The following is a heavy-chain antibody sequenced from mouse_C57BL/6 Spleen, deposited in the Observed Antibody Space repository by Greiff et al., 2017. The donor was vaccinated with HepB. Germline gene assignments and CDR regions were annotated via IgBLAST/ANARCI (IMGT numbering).Heavy chain of an antibody. CDR2: IWRGGST. V-gene: IGHV2-5*01. D-gene: IGHD2-1*01. CDR1: GFSLTSYG. Sequence: QVQLQQSGPGLVQPSQSLSITCTVSGFSLTSYGVHWVRQSPGKGLEWLGVIWRGGSTDYNAAFMSRLSITKDNSKSQVFFKMNSLQADDTAIYYCAKTKSNYGNYVEWYFDVWGTGTTVTVSS. CDR3: AKTKSNYGNYVEWYFDV. J-gene: IGHJ1*03.